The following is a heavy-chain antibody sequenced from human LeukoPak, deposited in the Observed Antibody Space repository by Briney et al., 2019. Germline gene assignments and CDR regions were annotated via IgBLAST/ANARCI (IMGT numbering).Heavy chain of an antibody. Sequence: GGSLRLSCAASGFTFSDYYMSWIRQAPGKGLEWVSYISSSGSTIYYADSVKGRFTISRDNAKNPLYLQMNSLRAEDTAVYYCARDGCSSTSCYTPYQFDYWGQGTLVTVSS. J-gene: IGHJ4*02. CDR2: ISSSGSTI. CDR1: GFTFSDYY. D-gene: IGHD2-2*02. V-gene: IGHV3-11*01. CDR3: ARDGCSSTSCYTPYQFDY.